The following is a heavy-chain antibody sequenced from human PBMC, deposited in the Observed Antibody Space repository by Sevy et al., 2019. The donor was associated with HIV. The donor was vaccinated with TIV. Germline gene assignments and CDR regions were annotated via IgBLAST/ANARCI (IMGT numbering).Heavy chain of an antibody. Sequence: GGSLRLSCAASGFTFSSYEMNWVRQAPGKGLEWVSYISSSGSTNYYADSLKGRCTISRDNAKNSLYLQMNVLRAEDTAVYYCARAPTTVTTGDYWGQGTLVTVSS. J-gene: IGHJ4*02. V-gene: IGHV3-48*03. CDR2: ISSSGSTN. CDR3: ARAPTTVTTGDY. CDR1: GFTFSSYE. D-gene: IGHD4-17*01.